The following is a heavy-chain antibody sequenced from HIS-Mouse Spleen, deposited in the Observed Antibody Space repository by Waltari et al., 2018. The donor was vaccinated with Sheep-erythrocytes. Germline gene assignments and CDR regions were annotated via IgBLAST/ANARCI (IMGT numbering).Heavy chain of an antibody. CDR1: GFSFDDYA. D-gene: IGHD2-2*01. Sequence: EVQLVESGGGLVQPGRSLRLSCAASGFSFDDYAMHWVRQAPGKGLEWVLGFSWDSGGIGSADSVKGRFPIYRDNAKNSLYLQMNSLRAEDTALYYCAKDISRNIVVVPAAVGDYWGQGTLVTVSS. CDR2: FSWDSGGI. V-gene: IGHV3-9*01. J-gene: IGHJ4*02. CDR3: AKDISRNIVVVPAAVGDY.